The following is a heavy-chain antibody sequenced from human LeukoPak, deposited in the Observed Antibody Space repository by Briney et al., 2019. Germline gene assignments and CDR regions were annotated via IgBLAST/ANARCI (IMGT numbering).Heavy chain of an antibody. CDR3: ARDLSPGLRYFDWLSAYYGMDV. Sequence: ASVKVSCKASGYTFTGYYMHWVRQAPGQGLEWMGWINPNSGGTNYAQKFQGRVTMTRDTSISTAYMELSRLRSDDTAVYYCARDLSPGLRYFDWLSAYYGMDVWGQGTTVTVSS. D-gene: IGHD3-9*01. CDR1: GYTFTGYY. CDR2: INPNSGGT. J-gene: IGHJ6*02. V-gene: IGHV1-2*02.